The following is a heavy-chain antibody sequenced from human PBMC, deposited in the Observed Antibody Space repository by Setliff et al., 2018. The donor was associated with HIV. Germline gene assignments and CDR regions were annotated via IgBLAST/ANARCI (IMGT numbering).Heavy chain of an antibody. CDR3: ARVGVVTPTYDAFDI. CDR2: IYYSGST. V-gene: IGHV4-59*01. CDR1: GGSISSYY. D-gene: IGHD2-21*02. J-gene: IGHJ3*02. Sequence: SETLSLTCTVSGGSISSYYWSWIRQPPGKGLEWIGYIYYSGSTNYNPSLKRRVTISVDTSKNQFSLKLTSVTAADTAAYYCARVGVVTPTYDAFDIWGQGTMVTVS.